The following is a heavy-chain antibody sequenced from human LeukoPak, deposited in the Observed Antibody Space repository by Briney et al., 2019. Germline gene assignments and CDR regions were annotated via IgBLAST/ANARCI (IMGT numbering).Heavy chain of an antibody. CDR2: INHSGNT. Sequence: SETLSLTCAVYGGSFRGYYWTWIRQPPGKGLEWIGEINHSGNTKYNSSLKRRVTISADTSKNQFSLKLNSVTPADTAVYYCARAFIVVVPAAMGYNRFDPWGQGTLVTVSS. J-gene: IGHJ5*02. D-gene: IGHD2-2*01. CDR3: ARAFIVVVPAAMGYNRFDP. V-gene: IGHV4-34*01. CDR1: GGSFRGYY.